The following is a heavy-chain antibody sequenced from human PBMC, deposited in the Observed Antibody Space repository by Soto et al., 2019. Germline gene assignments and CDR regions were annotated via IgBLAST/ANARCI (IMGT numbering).Heavy chain of an antibody. CDR1: GYTFTGYY. CDR3: ASDLAPLDYYASSGYNC. Sequence: GASVKVSCKASGYTFTGYYMHWVRQAPGQGLEWMGWINPNSGGTNYAQKFQGRVTMTRDTSISTAYMELSRLRSADTAVYYCASDLAPLDYYASSGYNCWGQGTLVTVSS. D-gene: IGHD3-22*01. CDR2: INPNSGGT. J-gene: IGHJ4*02. V-gene: IGHV1-2*02.